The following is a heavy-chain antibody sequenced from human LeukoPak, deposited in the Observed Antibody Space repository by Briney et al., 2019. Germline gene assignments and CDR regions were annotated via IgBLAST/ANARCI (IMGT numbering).Heavy chain of an antibody. CDR1: GYTLTEPP. CDR2: INPNRGGT. D-gene: IGHD3-10*01. Sequence: ASVKVSCPACGYTLTEPPMHWVRQAPGQGLDWIGWINPNRGGTIYAPKFQGRVNMTRDTSISTAYMELSRLRSDDTAVYYCARGRELWFGEFYFDYWRQRTLVTVSS. J-gene: IGHJ4*02. V-gene: IGHV1-2*02. CDR3: ARGRELWFGEFYFDY.